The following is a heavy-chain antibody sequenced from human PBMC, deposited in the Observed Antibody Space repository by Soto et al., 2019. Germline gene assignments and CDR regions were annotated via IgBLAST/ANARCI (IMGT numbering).Heavy chain of an antibody. V-gene: IGHV4-31*03. J-gene: IGHJ5*02. D-gene: IGHD2-15*01. Sequence: QVQLQESGPGLVKPSQTLSLTGTVSGVSINTGGYYWGWIRHLPGEGLEWIGHIFYTGTAYYNPSLRSRVTVSIDTSANQFSLHMYSVTVADTAMYYCARRLDDTPETFFNWFDPWGQGILVTVSS. CDR1: GVSINTGGYY. CDR2: IFYTGTA. CDR3: ARRLDDTPETFFNWFDP.